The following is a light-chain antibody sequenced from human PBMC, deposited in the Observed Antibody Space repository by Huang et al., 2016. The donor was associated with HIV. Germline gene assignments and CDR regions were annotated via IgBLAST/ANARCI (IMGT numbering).Light chain of an antibody. CDR2: ATS. V-gene: IGKV1-NL1*01. CDR3: QQYYNTPYT. Sequence: DIQMTQSPSSLSASVGDRVTITCRASQCITKSLVWYQQKPGKAPTLLIFATSRLERGVPSRFSGSGSGTDFTLTISSLQPEDFATYYCQQYYNTPYTVGQGTKLEIK. J-gene: IGKJ2*01. CDR1: QCITKS.